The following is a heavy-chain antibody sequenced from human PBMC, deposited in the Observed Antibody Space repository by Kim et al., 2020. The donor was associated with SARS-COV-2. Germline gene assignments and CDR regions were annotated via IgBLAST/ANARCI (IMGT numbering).Heavy chain of an antibody. Sequence: GGSLRLSCAASGFTFSRYAMHWVRQAPGKGLEWVAVISYDGSNKYYADSVKGRFTISRDNSKNTLYLQMNSLRAEDTAMYYCARDPRTYYYALSVDYWGQGTLVTVSS. D-gene: IGHD3-16*01. J-gene: IGHJ4*02. CDR2: ISYDGSNK. CDR1: GFTFSRYA. CDR3: ARDPRTYYYALSVDY. V-gene: IGHV3-30-3*01.